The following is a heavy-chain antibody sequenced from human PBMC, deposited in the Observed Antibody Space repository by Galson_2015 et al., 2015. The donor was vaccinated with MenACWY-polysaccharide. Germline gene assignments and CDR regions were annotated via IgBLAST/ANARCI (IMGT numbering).Heavy chain of an antibody. CDR3: AKDTGPGKYACSWGTFDI. J-gene: IGHJ3*02. D-gene: IGHD3-16*01. CDR2: VSASGGST. V-gene: IGHV3-23*01. CDR1: GFTFSSYA. Sequence: SLRLSCAASGFTFSSYAMSWVRQAPGKGLEWVSGVSASGGSTVYTDSAKGRFTMSRDNSKRSLYLQMNSLRAEDTAVYYCAKDTGPGKYACSWGTFDIWGRGTMVTVSS.